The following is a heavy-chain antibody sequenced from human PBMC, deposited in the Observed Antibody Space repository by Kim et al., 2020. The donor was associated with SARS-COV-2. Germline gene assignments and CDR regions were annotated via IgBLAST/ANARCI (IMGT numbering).Heavy chain of an antibody. V-gene: IGHV3-23*01. Sequence: GGSLRLSCAASGFTFNKYAMSWVRQGPGKGLEWVSAISRTGDASDYADSVRGRFTISRDSSKNTLYLQMNSVRAEDSALYYCARDYYVIDYWGQGTQVT. CDR3: ARDYYVIDY. D-gene: IGHD3-10*01. CDR1: GFTFNKYA. CDR2: ISRTGDAS. J-gene: IGHJ4*02.